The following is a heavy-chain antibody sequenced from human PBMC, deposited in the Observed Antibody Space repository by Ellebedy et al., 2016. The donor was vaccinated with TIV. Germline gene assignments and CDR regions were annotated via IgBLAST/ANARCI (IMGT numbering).Heavy chain of an antibody. Sequence: GESLKISXAGSGFTFSSYWMTWVRQAPGKGLEWVANIKQGGSEKYYVDSVKGRFTISRDNAKNSLYLQMNSLRADDTAVYYCARGDGSSGWYFDYWGQGTLVTVSS. CDR1: GFTFSSYW. V-gene: IGHV3-7*01. D-gene: IGHD6-19*01. CDR3: ARGDGSSGWYFDY. J-gene: IGHJ4*02. CDR2: IKQGGSEK.